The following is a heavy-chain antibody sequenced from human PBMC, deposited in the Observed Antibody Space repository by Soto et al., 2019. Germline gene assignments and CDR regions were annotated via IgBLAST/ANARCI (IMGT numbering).Heavy chain of an antibody. D-gene: IGHD6-13*01. CDR1: GYTFTSYY. V-gene: IGHV1-46*01. CDR3: ARDFSPYSSRYQFDP. Sequence: ASVKVACKASGYTFTSYYMHWVLQAPGQGLEWMGIINPGGGSTSYAQKFQGRVTMTRDTSTSTVYMELSSLRSKDTAVYYCARDFSPYSSRYQFDPWGQGTLVTVSS. J-gene: IGHJ5*02. CDR2: INPGGGST.